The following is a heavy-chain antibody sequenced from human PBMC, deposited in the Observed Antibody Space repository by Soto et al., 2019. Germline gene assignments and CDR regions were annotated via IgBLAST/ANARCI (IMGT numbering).Heavy chain of an antibody. J-gene: IGHJ4*02. CDR1: GFTFSSYG. D-gene: IGHD6-6*01. V-gene: IGHV3-30*03. Sequence: QVQLVESGGGVVQPGRSLRLSCAASGFTFSSYGMHWVRQAPGKGLEWVAVISYDGSNKYYADSVKGRFTISRDNSKNPLYLQVNSRRAEDTAVYYCARDLGSRSSGLFDYWGQGTLVPVSS. CDR3: ARDLGSRSSGLFDY. CDR2: ISYDGSNK.